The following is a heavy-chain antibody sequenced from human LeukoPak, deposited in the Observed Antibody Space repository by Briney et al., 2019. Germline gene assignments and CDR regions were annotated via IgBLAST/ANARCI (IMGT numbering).Heavy chain of an antibody. CDR2: FYYAGST. Sequence: PSETLSPTCTVSGDSIRSFFWSWIRQSPGKGLEWIGFFYYAGSTNYNPSLKSRVAISVDTSKNQLSLNLSSVTAADTALYYCARLPSAGHGYFEDWGQGALVTVSS. CDR3: ARLPSAGHGYFED. D-gene: IGHD4-17*01. CDR1: GDSIRSFF. V-gene: IGHV4-59*01. J-gene: IGHJ4*02.